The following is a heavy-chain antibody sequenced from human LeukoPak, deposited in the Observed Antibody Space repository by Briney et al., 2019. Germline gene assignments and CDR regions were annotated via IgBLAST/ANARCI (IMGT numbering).Heavy chain of an antibody. CDR2: IKQDGSEN. Sequence: PGGSLRLSCAASGFTFSSYWMNWVRQAPGKGLEWVANIKQDGSENYYVDSVKGRFTISRDNAKSSLYLQMSSLRAEDTAVYYCASGVLGIIPIDYWGQGTLVTVSS. D-gene: IGHD3-10*02. V-gene: IGHV3-7*03. CDR1: GFTFSSYW. J-gene: IGHJ4*02. CDR3: ASGVLGIIPIDY.